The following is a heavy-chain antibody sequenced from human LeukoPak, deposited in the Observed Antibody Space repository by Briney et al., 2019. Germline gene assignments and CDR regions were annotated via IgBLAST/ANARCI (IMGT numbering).Heavy chain of an antibody. CDR2: IYTSGST. Sequence: SETLSLTCTVSGGSISCYYWSWIRQPAGKGLEWIGRIYTSGSTNYNPSLKSRVTMSVDTSKNQFSLKLSSVTAADTAVYYCAREFSSGWQYFDYWGQGTLVTVSS. J-gene: IGHJ4*02. V-gene: IGHV4-4*07. D-gene: IGHD6-19*01. CDR1: GGSISCYY. CDR3: AREFSSGWQYFDY.